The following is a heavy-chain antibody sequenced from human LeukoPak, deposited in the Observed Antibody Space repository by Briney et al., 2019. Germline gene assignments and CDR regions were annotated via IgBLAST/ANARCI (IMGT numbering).Heavy chain of an antibody. J-gene: IGHJ4*02. CDR1: GGSFSGYY. CDR2: INHSGST. CDR3: GSSSGGGMDY. V-gene: IGHV4-34*01. Sequence: SETLSLTCAVYGGSFSGYYWSWIRQPPGKGLEWIGEINHSGSTNYNPSLKSRVTISVDTSKNQFSLKLSSVTAADTAVYYRGSSSGGGMDYWGQGTLVTVSS. D-gene: IGHD6-6*01.